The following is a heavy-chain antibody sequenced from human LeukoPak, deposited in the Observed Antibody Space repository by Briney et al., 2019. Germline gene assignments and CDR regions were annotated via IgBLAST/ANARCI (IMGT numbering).Heavy chain of an antibody. D-gene: IGHD6-13*01. J-gene: IGHJ3*01. V-gene: IGHV4-61*01. CDR3: ARISSSNWYNERGAFDV. CDR1: GGSISSSSYY. Sequence: SETLSLTCTVSGGSISSSSYYWSWVRQPPGKGLEWIGFVYYTGSTSYSPSLKSRVTISVDTSKNQFSLKLRSVTAADTAVYYCARISSSNWYNERGAFDVWGQGTMVTVSS. CDR2: VYYTGST.